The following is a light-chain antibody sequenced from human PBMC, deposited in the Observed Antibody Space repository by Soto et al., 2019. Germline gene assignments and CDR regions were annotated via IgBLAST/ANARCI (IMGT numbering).Light chain of an antibody. Sequence: EILLTQSPGTLSLSPGERATLSCRASQSVSSSYLAWYQQKPGQAPRLLIHGTSNRATGIPDRFSDSGSGTDFTLTISRLEPEDFAVYHCQHYGSTPRTFGQGTKVDI. V-gene: IGKV3-20*01. CDR3: QHYGSTPRT. CDR2: GTS. J-gene: IGKJ1*01. CDR1: QSVSSSY.